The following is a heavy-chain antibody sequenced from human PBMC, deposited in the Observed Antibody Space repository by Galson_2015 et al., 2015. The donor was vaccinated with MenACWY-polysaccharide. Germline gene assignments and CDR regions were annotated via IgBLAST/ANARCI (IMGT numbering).Heavy chain of an antibody. D-gene: IGHD4-17*01. CDR2: INTNTGNP. CDR3: ERDPKQIATTVPMGRFDN. Sequence: SVKVSCKASGYTFTSYAINWVRQAPGQGLEWLGWINTNTGNPTYAQGFTGRFVFSLDTSVSTAYLQISSLKAEDTAVYYCERDPKQIATTVPMGRFDNWGQGTLVTVSS. V-gene: IGHV7-4-1*02. J-gene: IGHJ4*02. CDR1: GYTFTSYA.